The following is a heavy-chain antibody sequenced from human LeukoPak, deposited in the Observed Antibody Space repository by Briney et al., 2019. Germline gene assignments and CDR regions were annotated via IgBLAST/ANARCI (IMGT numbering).Heavy chain of an antibody. V-gene: IGHV3-48*01. CDR3: ARVDYGNIFDY. J-gene: IGHJ4*02. CDR2: ISSSSSTI. D-gene: IGHD4/OR15-4a*01. CDR1: GFTFSSYN. Sequence: QPGGSLRLSCAASGFTFSSYNMNWVRQAPGKGLEWVSYISSSSSTIYYADSVKGRFAISRDNAKNSLYLQMNSLRAEDTAVYYCARVDYGNIFDYWGQGTLVTVSS.